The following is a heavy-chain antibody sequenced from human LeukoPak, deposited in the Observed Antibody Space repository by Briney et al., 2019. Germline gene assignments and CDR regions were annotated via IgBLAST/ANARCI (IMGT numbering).Heavy chain of an antibody. CDR1: GFTFDDYA. V-gene: IGHV3-9*01. J-gene: IGHJ4*02. CDR2: ISWNSGSI. Sequence: GRSLRLSCAASGFTFDDYAMHWVRQAPGKGLEWVSGISWNSGSIGYADSVKGRFTISRDNSKNTLYLQMNSLRAEDTAVYYCAKNLKIWFGEFPTLDYWGQGTLVTVSS. D-gene: IGHD3-10*01. CDR3: AKNLKIWFGEFPTLDY.